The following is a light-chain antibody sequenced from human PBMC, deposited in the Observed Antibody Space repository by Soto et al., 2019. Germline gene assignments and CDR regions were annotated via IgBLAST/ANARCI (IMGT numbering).Light chain of an antibody. J-gene: IGKJ1*01. Sequence: IHMTHAPSTLSASVVYRVTITFRASQTITMWMAWYQQKPGKAPKLLIYDASTLESGVPSRFSGSRSGTEFTLTISSLQPDDFATYYCQQYNSYSWTFGQGTKVDIK. CDR1: QTITMW. V-gene: IGKV1-5*01. CDR3: QQYNSYSWT. CDR2: DAS.